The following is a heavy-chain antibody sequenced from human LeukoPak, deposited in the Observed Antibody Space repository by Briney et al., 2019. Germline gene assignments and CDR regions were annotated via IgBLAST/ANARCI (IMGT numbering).Heavy chain of an antibody. D-gene: IGHD6-13*01. J-gene: IGHJ4*02. V-gene: IGHV3-30*18. CDR3: GKEGRLRGSSWALEY. Sequence: GRSLRLSCAASGFTFSTSGMHWVRQAPGKGLEWVTVISFDGSDTYYADSVKGRFTISRDNSKNTLYLQMNSLRPEDTAVYYCGKEGRLRGSSWALEYWGQGTLVTVSS. CDR2: ISFDGSDT. CDR1: GFTFSTSG.